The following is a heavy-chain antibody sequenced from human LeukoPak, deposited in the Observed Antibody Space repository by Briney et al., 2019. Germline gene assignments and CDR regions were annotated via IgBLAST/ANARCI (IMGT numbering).Heavy chain of an antibody. J-gene: IGHJ4*02. CDR2: IYTSGST. CDR1: GGSISRGTYD. CDR3: ARHSGSRRNARKEQLALDY. D-gene: IGHD6-13*01. Sequence: SETLSLTCTVAGGSISRGTYDWSWIRQPGGKGLELIGRIYTSGSTNYNSSLNSRVPISVDTSKTQFSLKLGSVTAADTAVYYCARHSGSRRNARKEQLALDYWGQGTLVTVSS. V-gene: IGHV4-61*02.